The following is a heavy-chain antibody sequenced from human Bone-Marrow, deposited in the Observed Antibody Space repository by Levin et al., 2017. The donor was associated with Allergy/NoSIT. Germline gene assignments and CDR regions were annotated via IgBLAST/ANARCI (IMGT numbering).Heavy chain of an antibody. CDR1: GFPFSSYW. V-gene: IGHV3-74*03. Sequence: GGSLRLSCAASGFPFSSYWMHWVRRTPGKGLVWVARLNTDGSSTTYAASVKGRFIISRDNAKNTLYLEMNSLRPEDTAVYYCARDWEAMDVWGQGTTVTVSS. D-gene: IGHD1-26*01. CDR2: LNTDGSST. CDR3: ARDWEAMDV. J-gene: IGHJ6*02.